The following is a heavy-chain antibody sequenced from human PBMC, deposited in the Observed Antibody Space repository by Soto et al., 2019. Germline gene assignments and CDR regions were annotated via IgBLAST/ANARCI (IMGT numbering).Heavy chain of an antibody. D-gene: IGHD3-3*01. CDR1: GGSISSSSYY. J-gene: IGHJ6*02. V-gene: IGHV4-39*01. CDR3: AAATPSLTIFGVVIEPYYYGMDV. Sequence: PSETLSLTCTVSGGSISSSSYYWGWIRQPPGKGLEWIGSIYYSGSTYYNPSLKSRVTISVDTSKNQFSLKLSSVTAADTAVYYCAAATPSLTIFGVVIEPYYYGMDVWGQGTTVTVSS. CDR2: IYYSGST.